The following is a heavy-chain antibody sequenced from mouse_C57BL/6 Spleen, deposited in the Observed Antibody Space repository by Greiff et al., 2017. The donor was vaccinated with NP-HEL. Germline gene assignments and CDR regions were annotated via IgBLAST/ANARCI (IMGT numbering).Heavy chain of an antibody. CDR2: ILPGSGST. V-gene: IGHV1-9*01. CDR3: ARRDLDY. D-gene: IGHD3-3*01. J-gene: IGHJ2*01. CDR1: GYTFTGYW. Sequence: VQLQQSGAELMKPGASVKLSCKATGYTFTGYWIEWVKQRPGHGLEWIGEILPGSGSTNYNGKFKGKATLTADKSSSTAYMQLSSLTSEDSAVYFCARRDLDYWGQGTTLTVSS.